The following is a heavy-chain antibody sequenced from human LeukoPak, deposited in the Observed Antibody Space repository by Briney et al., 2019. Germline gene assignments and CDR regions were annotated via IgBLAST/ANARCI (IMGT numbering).Heavy chain of an antibody. J-gene: IGHJ4*02. V-gene: IGHV3-53*01. CDR1: GGSFSGHY. CDR3: ARDDSSGWIDY. Sequence: ETLSLTCAVYGGSFSGHYWTWIRQPPGKGLEWVSVIYSGGSTYYADSVKGRFTISRDNSKNTLYLQMNSLRAEDTAVYYCARDDSSGWIDYWGQGTLVTVSS. D-gene: IGHD6-19*01. CDR2: IYSGGST.